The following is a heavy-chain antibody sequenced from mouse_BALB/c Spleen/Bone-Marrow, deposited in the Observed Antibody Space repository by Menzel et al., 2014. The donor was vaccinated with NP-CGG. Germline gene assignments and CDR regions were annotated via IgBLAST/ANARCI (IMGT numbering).Heavy chain of an antibody. CDR3: ARDYCGSSYAMDY. Sequence: EVKLEESGGGLVKPGGSLKLSCAASGFTFSSYAMSWVRQSPERRLEWVAEISSGGSYTYYPDTVTGRFTISRDNAKNTLYLEMSSLRSEDTAMYYCARDYCGSSYAMDYWGQRTSVTVSS. D-gene: IGHD1-1*01. CDR1: GFTFSSYA. CDR2: ISSGGSYT. J-gene: IGHJ4*01. V-gene: IGHV5-9-4*01.